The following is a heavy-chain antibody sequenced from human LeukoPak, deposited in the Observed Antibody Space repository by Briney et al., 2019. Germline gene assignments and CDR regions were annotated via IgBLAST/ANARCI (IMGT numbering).Heavy chain of an antibody. Sequence: GGSLRLSCAASGFTFSSYSMNWVRQAPGKGLEGVSSISSSSSYIYYADSVKGRFTISRDNAKNSLYLQMNSLRAEDTAVYYCARGYGSGRGAFDIWGQGTMVTVSS. CDR3: ARGYGSGRGAFDI. CDR2: ISSSSSYI. CDR1: GFTFSSYS. J-gene: IGHJ3*02. D-gene: IGHD3-10*01. V-gene: IGHV3-21*01.